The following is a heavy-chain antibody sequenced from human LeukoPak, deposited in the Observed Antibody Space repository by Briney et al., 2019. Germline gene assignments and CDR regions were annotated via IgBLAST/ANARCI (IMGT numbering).Heavy chain of an antibody. J-gene: IGHJ5*02. Sequence: SEPLSLTCTVSGDSITSRSYYWGWIRPAPGKGLEWIASIHYSGTTYYKPSLKSRVTISVDTSKNQFSLRLSSVTAADTAVYYCARDQRLYSGYDFWFDPWGQGTLVKVSS. CDR3: ARDQRLYSGYDFWFDP. CDR2: IHYSGTT. CDR1: GDSITSRSYY. D-gene: IGHD5-12*01. V-gene: IGHV4-39*07.